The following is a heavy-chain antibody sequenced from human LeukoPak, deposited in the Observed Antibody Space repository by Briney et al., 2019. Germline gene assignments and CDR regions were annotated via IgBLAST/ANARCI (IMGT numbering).Heavy chain of an antibody. D-gene: IGHD1-1*01. CDR3: ARGGRPVSPKKSDY. V-gene: IGHV4-34*01. Sequence: SETLSLTCAVYGGSFSGYHWSWIRQPPGKGLEWIGEINHRGSTNYNPSLKSRVTISVDTSKNQFSLKLSSVTAADTAVYYCARGGRPVSPKKSDYWGQGTLVTVSS. J-gene: IGHJ4*02. CDR1: GGSFSGYH. CDR2: INHRGST.